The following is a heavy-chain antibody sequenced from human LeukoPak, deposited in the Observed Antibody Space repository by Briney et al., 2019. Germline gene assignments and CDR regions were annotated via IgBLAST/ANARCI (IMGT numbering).Heavy chain of an antibody. CDR1: GGTFSSYA. D-gene: IGHD3-10*01. Sequence: SVKFSCKAFGGTFSSYAISWVRQAPGQGLEWMGRIIPILGIANYAQKFQGRVTITADKSTSTAYMELSSLRSEDTAVYYCARRSMVRKYNWFDPWGQGTLVTVSS. J-gene: IGHJ5*02. V-gene: IGHV1-69*04. CDR3: ARRSMVRKYNWFDP. CDR2: IIPILGIA.